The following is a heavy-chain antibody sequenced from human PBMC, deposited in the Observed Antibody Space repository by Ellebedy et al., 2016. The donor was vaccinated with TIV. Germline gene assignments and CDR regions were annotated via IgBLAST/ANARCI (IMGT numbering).Heavy chain of an antibody. CDR1: GFIFSNYW. Sequence: GESLKISXVASGFIFSNYWMHWVRQAPGKGLDWVANIKEDGSTIYYVDSVKGRFTISRDNAKNSLYLQMNSLRTEDTAVYYCARAIGSGDGTWGQGALVTVPS. J-gene: IGHJ5*02. CDR2: IKEDGSTI. CDR3: ARAIGSGDGT. V-gene: IGHV3-7*01. D-gene: IGHD2-15*01.